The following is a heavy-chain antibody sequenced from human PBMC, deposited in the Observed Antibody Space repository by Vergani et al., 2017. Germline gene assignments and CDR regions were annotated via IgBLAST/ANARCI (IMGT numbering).Heavy chain of an antibody. Sequence: QVQLLESGPGLVKPSGTLSLTCAVSGGSISSSNWWSWVRQPPGKGLAWIGEINHSGSTNYNPFLKSRVTISVDTSKNQFSLKLSSVTAADTAVYYCARGRRYYYGSGGYFDCWGEGTLVTVSS. V-gene: IGHV4-4*02. J-gene: IGHJ4*02. CDR2: INHSGST. CDR3: ARGRRYYYGSGGYFDC. D-gene: IGHD3-10*01. CDR1: GGSISSSNW.